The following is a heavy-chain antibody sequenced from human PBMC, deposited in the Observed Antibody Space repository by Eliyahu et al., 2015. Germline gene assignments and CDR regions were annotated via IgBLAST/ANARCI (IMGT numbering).Heavy chain of an antibody. J-gene: IGHJ4*02. CDR3: ARELERGLYYFDY. Sequence: QVQLVQSGAEVKKPGASVKVSCKASGYXFTTYSVXXVRPAPGQGLEWMGMINPSRGSTSYAQKFQGRVTMTRDTSTSTVYMELSSLRSEDTAVYYCARELERGLYYFDYWGQGTLVTVSS. D-gene: IGHD1-1*01. CDR1: GYXFTTYS. V-gene: IGHV1-46*01. CDR2: INPSRGST.